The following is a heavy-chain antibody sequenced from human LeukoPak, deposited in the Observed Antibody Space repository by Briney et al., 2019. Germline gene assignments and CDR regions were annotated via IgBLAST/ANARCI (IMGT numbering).Heavy chain of an antibody. Sequence: GGSLRLSCAASGFTFSSYEMNWVRQAPGKGLECVSYISSSGSTIYYADSVKGRFTISRDNAKNSVYLQMNSLRAEDTAVYYCARDVYYGSGSPRLDYWGQGTLVTVSS. CDR1: GFTFSSYE. V-gene: IGHV3-48*03. CDR2: ISSSGSTI. D-gene: IGHD3-10*01. J-gene: IGHJ4*02. CDR3: ARDVYYGSGSPRLDY.